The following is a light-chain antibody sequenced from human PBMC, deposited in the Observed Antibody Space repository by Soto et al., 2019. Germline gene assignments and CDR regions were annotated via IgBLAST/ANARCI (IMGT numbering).Light chain of an antibody. CDR3: TSYTRSSTYV. V-gene: IGLV2-14*03. J-gene: IGLJ1*01. CDR2: DVT. Sequence: QSALTQPASVSGSPGQSITLSCTGTSSDVGAYNYVSWYQHHPGKAPKLIIYDVTNRPSGISNRFSGSKSGNTASLTISGLHAEDEAYYYCTSYTRSSTYVFGTGTKLTVL. CDR1: SSDVGAYNY.